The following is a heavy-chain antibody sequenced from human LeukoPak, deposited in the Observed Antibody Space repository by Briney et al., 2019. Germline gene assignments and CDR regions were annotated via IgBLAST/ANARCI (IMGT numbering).Heavy chain of an antibody. V-gene: IGHV3-21*04. J-gene: IGHJ4*02. CDR3: AGGDRNGWYFDY. D-gene: IGHD6-19*01. CDR2: ISSSSSYI. Sequence: GGSLRLSCAASGFTFSSYSMNWVRQAPGKGLEWVSSISSSSSYIYYADSVKGRFTISRDNAKNSLYLQMNSLRAEDTALYYCAGGDRNGWYFDYWGQGTLVTVSS. CDR1: GFTFSSYS.